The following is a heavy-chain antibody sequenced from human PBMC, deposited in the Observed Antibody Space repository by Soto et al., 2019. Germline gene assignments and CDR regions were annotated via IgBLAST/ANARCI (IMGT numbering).Heavy chain of an antibody. Sequence: GESLKISCNGSGYSFTSYWIGWVRQMPGKGLEWMGIIYPGDSDTRYSPSFQGQVTISADKSISTAYLQWSSLKASDTAMYYCERIRYSSSSDNWFDPWGQGTLVTVSS. CDR3: ERIRYSSSSDNWFDP. J-gene: IGHJ5*02. V-gene: IGHV5-51*01. CDR2: IYPGDSDT. CDR1: GYSFTSYW. D-gene: IGHD6-6*01.